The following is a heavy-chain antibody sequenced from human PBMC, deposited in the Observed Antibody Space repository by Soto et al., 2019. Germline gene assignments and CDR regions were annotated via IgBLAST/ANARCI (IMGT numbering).Heavy chain of an antibody. CDR3: ARDHGGDGYTPGGAFDI. CDR1: GFTFSSYE. D-gene: IGHD5-12*01. V-gene: IGHV3-48*03. CDR2: ISSSGSTI. Sequence: PGGSLRLSCAASGFTFSSYEMNWVRQAPGKGLEWVSYISSSGSTIYYADSVKGRFTISRDNAKNSLYLQMNSLRAEDTAVYYCARDHGGDGYTPGGAFDIWGQGTMVPVSS. J-gene: IGHJ3*02.